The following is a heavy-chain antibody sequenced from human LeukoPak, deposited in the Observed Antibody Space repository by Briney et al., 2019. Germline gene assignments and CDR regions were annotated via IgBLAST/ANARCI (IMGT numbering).Heavy chain of an antibody. J-gene: IGHJ4*02. D-gene: IGHD6-19*01. Sequence: KTSETLSLTCAVYGGSFSGYYWSWIRQPPGKGLEWIGEINHSGSTNYNPSLKSRVTISVDTSKNQFSLKLSSVTAADPAVYYCARCVPVAGYEVFDYWGQGTLVTVSS. CDR1: GGSFSGYY. CDR2: INHSGST. CDR3: ARCVPVAGYEVFDY. V-gene: IGHV4-34*01.